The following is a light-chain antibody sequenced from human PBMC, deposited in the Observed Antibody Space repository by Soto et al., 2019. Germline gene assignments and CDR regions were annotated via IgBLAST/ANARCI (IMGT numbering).Light chain of an antibody. CDR2: EVS. J-gene: IGLJ1*01. V-gene: IGLV2-14*01. Sequence: QSALTQPASVSGSPGQSITISCTGTSSDVGGYNYVSWYQQHPGKAPKLMIYEVSNRPSGVSNHFSGSKSGNTASLTISGLQAEDEADYYCSSYTSSSAYVFGTGTKGTVL. CDR1: SSDVGGYNY. CDR3: SSYTSSSAYV.